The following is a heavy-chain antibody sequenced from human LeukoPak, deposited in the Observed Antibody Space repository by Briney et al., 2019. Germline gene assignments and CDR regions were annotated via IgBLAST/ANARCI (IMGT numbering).Heavy chain of an antibody. CDR2: INPNSGVT. D-gene: IGHD3-10*01. Sequence: ASVKVSCKASGYTFTGYYIHWVRQAPGQGLEWMGWINPNSGVTNYAQNFQGRVTMTRDTSITTAYMELRSLRSDDTAVYFCARDRYYASGSNAFDIWGQGTMVTVSS. CDR1: GYTFTGYY. CDR3: ARDRYYASGSNAFDI. V-gene: IGHV1-2*02. J-gene: IGHJ3*02.